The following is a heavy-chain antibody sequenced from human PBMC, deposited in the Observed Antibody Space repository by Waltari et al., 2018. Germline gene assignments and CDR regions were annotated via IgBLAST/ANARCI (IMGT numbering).Heavy chain of an antibody. D-gene: IGHD3-16*01. CDR3: ARDGGVSTTRWYLDL. J-gene: IGHJ2*01. V-gene: IGHV3-9*01. CDR2: VRWNSDDI. Sequence: EMQLVESGGGLVQPGKSLRLSCVVSGFTFDDHGMHWVRQAPGKGLEWVSGVRWNSDDIAYADSVKGRFTVSRDNAKNTLYLEMNRLTVDDTALYYCARDGGVSTTRWYLDLWGRGTLVTVSS. CDR1: GFTFDDHG.